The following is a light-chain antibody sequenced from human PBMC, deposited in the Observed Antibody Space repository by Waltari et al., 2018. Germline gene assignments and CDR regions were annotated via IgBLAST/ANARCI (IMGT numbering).Light chain of an antibody. J-gene: IGLJ3*02. V-gene: IGLV1-40*01. CDR3: QSYDSSLRGRV. CDR1: SPNIGRKHE. Sequence: QSVLTQPPSVSGAPGQRVTISCSGTSPNIGRKHEVPWYQHLPGAAPKLLIYGYANRPSGVPGRFSGSRSGASASLAIIGLRAEDEADYYCQSYDSSLRGRVFGGGTRLTVL. CDR2: GYA.